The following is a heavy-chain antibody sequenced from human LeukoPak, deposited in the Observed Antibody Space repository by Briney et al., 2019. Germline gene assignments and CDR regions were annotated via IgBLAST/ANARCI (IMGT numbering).Heavy chain of an antibody. J-gene: IGHJ4*02. CDR1: GDRVSSKCAG. CDR3: AREGKGEQAGLFDY. D-gene: IGHD3-16*01. V-gene: IGHV6-1*01. CDR2: TYYRSKWNN. Sequence: SQTLALTCAISGDRVSSKCAGWTWIRQSPSRGLEWLGRTYYRSKWNNDYAASVESRISINPDISKNQFSLHLNSVTLEDTAVYYCAREGKGEQAGLFDYWGQGTLVTVSS.